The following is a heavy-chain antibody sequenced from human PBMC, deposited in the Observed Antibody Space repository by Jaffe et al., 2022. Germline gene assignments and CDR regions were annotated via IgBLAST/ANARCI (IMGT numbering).Heavy chain of an antibody. CDR3: ARARPYDSSGYYEYYFDY. V-gene: IGHV1-69*05. Sequence: QVQLVQSGAEVKKPGSSVKVSCKASGGTFSSYAISWVRQAPGQGLEWMGGIIPIFGTANYAQKFQGRVTITTDESTSTAYMELSSLRSEDTAVYYCARARPYDSSGYYEYYFDYWGQGTLVTVSS. D-gene: IGHD3-22*01. CDR2: IIPIFGTA. J-gene: IGHJ4*02. CDR1: GGTFSSYA.